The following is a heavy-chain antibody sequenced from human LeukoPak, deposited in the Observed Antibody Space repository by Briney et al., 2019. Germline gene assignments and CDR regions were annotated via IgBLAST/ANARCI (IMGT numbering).Heavy chain of an antibody. CDR3: ARRIAVAGTEIDY. D-gene: IGHD6-19*01. CDR1: GYSFTSYW. CDR2: IDPSDSYT. Sequence: GESLKISCKGSGYSFTSYWINWVRQMPGKGLEWMGRIDPSDSYTNYSPSFQGHVTISADKSISTAYLQWSSLKASDTAMYYCARRIAVAGTEIDYWGQGTLVTVSS. J-gene: IGHJ4*02. V-gene: IGHV5-10-1*01.